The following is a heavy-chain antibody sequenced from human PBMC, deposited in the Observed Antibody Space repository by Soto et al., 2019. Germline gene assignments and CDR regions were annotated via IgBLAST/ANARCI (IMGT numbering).Heavy chain of an antibody. CDR2: MNPNSGNT. J-gene: IGHJ6*03. Sequence: ASVKVSCKASGYTFTSYDINWVRQATGQGLEWMGWMNPNSGNTGYAQKFQGRVTMTRNTSISTAYMELSSLRSEDTAVYYCARVSPRITIFGVVIIGSDMDVWGKGTTVTVSS. CDR1: GYTFTSYD. V-gene: IGHV1-8*01. D-gene: IGHD3-3*01. CDR3: ARVSPRITIFGVVIIGSDMDV.